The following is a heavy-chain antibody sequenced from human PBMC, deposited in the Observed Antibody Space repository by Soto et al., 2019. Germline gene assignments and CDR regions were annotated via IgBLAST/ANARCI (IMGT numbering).Heavy chain of an antibody. J-gene: IGHJ4*02. CDR1: GGSISSYY. V-gene: IGHV4-4*07. CDR2: IHTTDGT. Sequence: KPWETLSLTCTVSGGSISSYYWSWIRQPAGKGMEWIGRIHTTDGTNYNPSLKSRVTMSIDTSNNQFSLKLNSLTAADTAVYYCARALSSAAGLYFDFWGQGTLVTVS. D-gene: IGHD6-13*01. CDR3: ARALSSAAGLYFDF.